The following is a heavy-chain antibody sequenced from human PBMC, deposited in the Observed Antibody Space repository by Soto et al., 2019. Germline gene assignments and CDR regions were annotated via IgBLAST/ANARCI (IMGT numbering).Heavy chain of an antibody. Sequence: PVGSLRLSCAASGFTFSDYYMSWIRQAPGKGLEWVSYISSSGSTIYYADSVKGRFTISRDNAKNSLYLQMNSLRVEDTAVYYCARNRITIFGVAQFDPWGQGTLVTVSS. CDR3: ARNRITIFGVAQFDP. CDR1: GFTFSDYY. CDR2: ISSSGSTI. D-gene: IGHD3-3*01. V-gene: IGHV3-11*01. J-gene: IGHJ5*02.